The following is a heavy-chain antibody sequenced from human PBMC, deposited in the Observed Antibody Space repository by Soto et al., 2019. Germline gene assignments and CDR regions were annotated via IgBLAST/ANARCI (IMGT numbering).Heavy chain of an antibody. CDR1: GFTFSSDG. CDR3: ARGPYSVSYLAYFDY. J-gene: IGHJ4*02. CDR2: ISYDGSNK. Sequence: QVQLVESGGGVVQPGRSLRLSCAASGFTFSSDGMYWVRQAPGKGLAWVAVISYDGSNKYYADSVNGRFTISRDNSKNTLDLQMNSLRAEDSGVYYCARGPYSVSYLAYFDYWGQGTLVTVSS. V-gene: IGHV3-30*03. D-gene: IGHD1-26*01.